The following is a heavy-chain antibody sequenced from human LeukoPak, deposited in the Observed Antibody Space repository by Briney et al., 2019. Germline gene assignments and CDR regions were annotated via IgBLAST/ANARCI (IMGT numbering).Heavy chain of an antibody. V-gene: IGHV3-9*01. CDR3: AKGLYYDILTGYYNT. Sequence: PGGSLRLSCAASGFTFDDYAMHWVRQAPGKGLEWVSGISSIGYADSVKGRFTISRDNAKNSLYLQMNSLRAEDTALYYCAKGLYYDILTGYYNTWGQGPLVTLSS. CDR2: ISSI. J-gene: IGHJ5*02. CDR1: GFTFDDYA. D-gene: IGHD3-9*01.